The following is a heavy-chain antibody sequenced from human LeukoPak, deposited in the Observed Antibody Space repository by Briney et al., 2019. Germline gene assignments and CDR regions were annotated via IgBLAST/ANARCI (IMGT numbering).Heavy chain of an antibody. D-gene: IGHD2-15*01. CDR3: ARRSGGLDY. J-gene: IGHJ4*02. Sequence: GESLKISFQGSGYRFTSYWIGWVRQLPGKGVEWMGIIYPGDSDTRYSPSFQGQVTISADKSITTAYLQWSSLKASDTAMYYCARRSGGLDYWGQGTLVTVSS. CDR2: IYPGDSDT. CDR1: GYRFTSYW. V-gene: IGHV5-51*01.